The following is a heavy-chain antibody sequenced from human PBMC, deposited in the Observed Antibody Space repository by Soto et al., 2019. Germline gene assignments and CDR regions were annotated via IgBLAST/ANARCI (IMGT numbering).Heavy chain of an antibody. CDR3: ARGLWLRYFDWLSTPFDY. CDR1: GFTFSSYA. D-gene: IGHD3-9*01. J-gene: IGHJ4*02. Sequence: GGSLRLSCAASGFTFSSYAMHWVRQAPGKGLEWVAVISYDGSNKYYADSVKGRFTISRDNSKNTLYLQMSSLRAEDTAVYYCARGLWLRYFDWLSTPFDYWGQGTLVTVSS. V-gene: IGHV3-30-3*01. CDR2: ISYDGSNK.